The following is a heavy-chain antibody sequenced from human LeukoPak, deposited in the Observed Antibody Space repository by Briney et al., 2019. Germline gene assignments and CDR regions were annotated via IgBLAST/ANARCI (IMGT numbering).Heavy chain of an antibody. CDR2: ISWDGGST. J-gene: IGHJ6*03. Sequence: GGSLRLSCAASGFTFDDYAMHWVRHAPGKGLEWVSLISWDGGSTYYADSVKGRFTISRDNSKNSLYLQMNSLRAEDTALYYCAKSGCSSTSCYYYYYYMDVWGKGTTVTVSS. CDR3: AKSGCSSTSCYYYYYYMDV. V-gene: IGHV3-43D*03. D-gene: IGHD2-2*01. CDR1: GFTFDDYA.